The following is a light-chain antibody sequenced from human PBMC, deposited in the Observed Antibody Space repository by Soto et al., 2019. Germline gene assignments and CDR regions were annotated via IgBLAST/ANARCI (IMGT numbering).Light chain of an antibody. V-gene: IGLV1-44*01. CDR3: AAWDDSLNGGV. CDR1: SSNIGSNT. Sequence: QSVLTQPPSASGTPGQRVTISCSGSSSNIGSNTVNWYQQLPGTAPKLLIYSNNQRPSGVPGRFSASKSVTSASLAISGLQSEDDADYYCAAWDDSLNGGVFGTGTKLTVL. CDR2: SNN. J-gene: IGLJ1*01.